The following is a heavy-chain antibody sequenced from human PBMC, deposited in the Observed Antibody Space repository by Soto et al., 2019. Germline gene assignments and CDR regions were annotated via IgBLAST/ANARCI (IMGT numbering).Heavy chain of an antibody. J-gene: IGHJ6*02. CDR3: ARWVIAPAARDDDYSNYYYYGMDV. CDR1: GGTFSSYA. D-gene: IGHD4-4*01. Sequence: QVQLVQSVAEVKKPGSSVKVSCKASGGTFSSYAISWVRQAPGQGLEWMGGIIPIFGTANYAQKFQGRVTITADKSTSTAYMELRSLRSEDTAVYYCARWVIAPAARDDDYSNYYYYGMDVRGQGTPVTVSS. CDR2: IIPIFGTA. V-gene: IGHV1-69*06.